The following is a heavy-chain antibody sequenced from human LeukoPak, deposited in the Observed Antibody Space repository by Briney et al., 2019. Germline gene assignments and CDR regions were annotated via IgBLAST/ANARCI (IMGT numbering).Heavy chain of an antibody. CDR1: GFTFSDYY. D-gene: IGHD5-18*01. J-gene: IGHJ4*02. CDR3: AKGHTYGMI. CDR2: ISSSGTTM. V-gene: IGHV3-11*01. Sequence: PGGSLGLSCAASGFTFSDYYMSWIRQTPGKGLEWVSYISSSGTTMEYADSVKGRFTISRDNAKDSLYLQMNSLGAEDTAVYYCAKGHTYGMIWGQGTLVTVSS.